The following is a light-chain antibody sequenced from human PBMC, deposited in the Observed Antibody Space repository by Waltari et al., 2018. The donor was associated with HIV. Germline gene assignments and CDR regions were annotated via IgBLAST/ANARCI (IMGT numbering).Light chain of an antibody. CDR1: SSAVGGYNS. J-gene: IGLJ2*01. CDR2: HAS. CDR3: TSYTSSNTLVI. V-gene: IGLV2-14*03. Sequence: QSALTQPASVSGSPGQSITISCTGTSSAVGGYNSVSLYQQRPGKSPKLRIYHASNRPSGVSNRFSGSKSGNTASLTISGLQAEDEADYYCTSYTSSNTLVIFGGGTKLTVL.